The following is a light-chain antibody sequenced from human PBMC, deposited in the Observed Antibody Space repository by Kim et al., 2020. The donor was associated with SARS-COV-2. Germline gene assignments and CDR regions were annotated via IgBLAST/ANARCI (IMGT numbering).Light chain of an antibody. Sequence: SASVGDRVTLTCRASHCISSSLAWYQQKPGKVPDLLLYTASILQSGVPSRFSGSGSVTVFTLTISSLQPEDVATYYCQQYNSAPFTFGQGTKLEI. CDR3: QQYNSAPFT. V-gene: IGKV1-27*01. CDR1: HCISSS. CDR2: TAS. J-gene: IGKJ2*01.